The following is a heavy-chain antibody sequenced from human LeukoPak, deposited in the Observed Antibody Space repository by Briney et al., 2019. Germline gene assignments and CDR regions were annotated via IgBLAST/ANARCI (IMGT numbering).Heavy chain of an antibody. CDR2: IYYSGST. V-gene: IGHV4-31*03. D-gene: IGHD6-13*01. CDR3: ARRLQQQLFDY. CDR1: GGSISSGGYS. Sequence: SETLSLTCTVSGGSISSGGYSWSWIRQHPGKGLEWIGYIYYSGSTYYNPSLKSRVTISVDTSKNQFSLKLSSVTAADTAVYYCARRLQQQLFDYWGQGTLVTVSS. J-gene: IGHJ4*02.